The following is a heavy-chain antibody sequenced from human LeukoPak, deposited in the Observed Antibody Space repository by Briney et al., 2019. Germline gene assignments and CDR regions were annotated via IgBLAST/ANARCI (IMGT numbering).Heavy chain of an antibody. V-gene: IGHV3-23*01. CDR3: AKGLVRIDY. CDR1: GFTFSSYS. CDR2: ISGSGGST. J-gene: IGHJ4*02. Sequence: PGGSLRLSCAASGFTFSSYSMNWVRQAPGKGLEWVSAISGSGGSTYYADSVKGRFTISRDSSKNTLYLQMNSLRAEDTAVYYCAKGLVRIDYWGQGTLVAVSS. D-gene: IGHD6-19*01.